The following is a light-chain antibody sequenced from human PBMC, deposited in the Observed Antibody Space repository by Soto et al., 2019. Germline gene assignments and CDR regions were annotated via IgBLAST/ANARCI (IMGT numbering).Light chain of an antibody. Sequence: DIQMTQSPSSVSASVGDRVTITCRASQDVSTWVAWYQRRPGKAPKLLMYATSTLQSGVPSRFSGSGSGTDFTLTISSLQPDDSAIYFCQQAHTLPWTFGQGTKVEI. CDR2: ATS. V-gene: IGKV1-12*01. J-gene: IGKJ1*01. CDR3: QQAHTLPWT. CDR1: QDVSTW.